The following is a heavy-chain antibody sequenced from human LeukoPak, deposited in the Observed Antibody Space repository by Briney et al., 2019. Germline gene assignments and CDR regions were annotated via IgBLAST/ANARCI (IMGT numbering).Heavy chain of an antibody. J-gene: IGHJ5*02. CDR3: ARDGGYGDDRGDWFDP. D-gene: IGHD4-17*01. CDR2: IIPIFGTA. Sequence: PAASVKVSCKASGGTFSSYAISWVRQAPGQGLEWMGGIIPIFGTANYAQKFQGRVTITADESTSTAYMELSSLRSEDTAVYYCARDGGYGDDRGDWFDPWGQGTQVTVSS. CDR1: GGTFSSYA. V-gene: IGHV1-69*13.